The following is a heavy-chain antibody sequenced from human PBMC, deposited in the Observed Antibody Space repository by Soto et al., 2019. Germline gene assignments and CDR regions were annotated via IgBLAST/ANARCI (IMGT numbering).Heavy chain of an antibody. V-gene: IGHV1-69*13. D-gene: IGHD5-12*01. Sequence: ASVKVSCKASGGTFSSYAISWVRQAPGQGLEWMGGIIPIFGTANYAQKFQGRVTITADESTSTAYMELSSLRSEDTAVYYCARGLRPIYHFDYWGQGTLVTVSS. CDR2: IIPIFGTA. J-gene: IGHJ4*02. CDR1: GGTFSSYA. CDR3: ARGLRPIYHFDY.